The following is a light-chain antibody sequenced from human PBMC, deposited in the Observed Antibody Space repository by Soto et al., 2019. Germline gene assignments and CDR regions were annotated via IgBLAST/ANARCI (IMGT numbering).Light chain of an antibody. V-gene: IGKV1-39*01. J-gene: IGKJ1*01. CDR2: AAS. CDR3: QQYGSSGT. Sequence: IQMTQSPSSLSASVGDRVTITCRASQNIGKYLNWYQHRPGKAPKLLVYAASSLQSGVPSRFNGSESGTDFSLTITSLQPEDFAVYYCQQYGSSGTFGQGTKVEIK. CDR1: QNIGKY.